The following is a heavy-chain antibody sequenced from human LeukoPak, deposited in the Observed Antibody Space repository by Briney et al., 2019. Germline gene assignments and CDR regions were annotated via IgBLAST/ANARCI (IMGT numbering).Heavy chain of an antibody. CDR1: GGSISSYY. CDR3: ARNVRGVTENWFDP. J-gene: IGHJ5*02. Sequence: SETLSLTCTVSGGSISSYYWSWIRQPPGKGLVWIGYIYYSGSTNYNPSLKSRVTISVDTSKNQFSLKLSSVTAADTAVYYCARNVRGVTENWFDPWGQGTLVTVSS. CDR2: IYYSGST. D-gene: IGHD3-10*01. V-gene: IGHV4-59*13.